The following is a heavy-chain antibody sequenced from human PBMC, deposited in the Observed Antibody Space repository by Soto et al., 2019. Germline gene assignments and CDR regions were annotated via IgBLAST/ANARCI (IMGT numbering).Heavy chain of an antibody. J-gene: IGHJ5*02. CDR3: ASRSLAEFSHWLDP. Sequence: SETLSLTCTVSGGAISTYYWNWIRQPPGKGLEWIGYIYYTGRTNYNPSLKRRATLSIETSKKQFSLKLNAVTAADTAVYYCASRSLAEFSHWLDPWGQGVLVTVS. V-gene: IGHV4-59*01. CDR2: IYYTGRT. D-gene: IGHD3-10*01. CDR1: GGAISTYY.